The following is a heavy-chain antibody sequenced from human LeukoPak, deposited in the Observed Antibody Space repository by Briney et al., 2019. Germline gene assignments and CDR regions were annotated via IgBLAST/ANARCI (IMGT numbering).Heavy chain of an antibody. Sequence: PSETLSLTCTVSGXPISSYYWSWVRQPPGKGLEWIGYVYYTGNTNYNPSLKSRVTMSVDTSKNQFTLKLSSVTAADTAVYYCARGYCNSGSCFDFWGQGTRVTASS. CDR2: VYYTGNT. J-gene: IGHJ4*02. CDR3: ARGYCNSGSCFDF. V-gene: IGHV4-59*01. CDR1: GXPISSYY. D-gene: IGHD2/OR15-2a*01.